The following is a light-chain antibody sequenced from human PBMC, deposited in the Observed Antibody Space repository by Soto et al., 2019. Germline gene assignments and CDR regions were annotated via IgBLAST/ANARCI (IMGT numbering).Light chain of an antibody. CDR3: QQYNNWPRTWT. CDR2: GAS. CDR1: QSVKTF. V-gene: IGKV3-15*01. J-gene: IGKJ1*01. Sequence: EIVLTQSPATLSLSPWERATLSCMASQSVKTFLVWYQQRPGQAPRLLIFGASTRATGIPARFSGSGSGTEFTLTISSLQSEDFAIYYCQQYNNWPRTWTFGQGTKVDI.